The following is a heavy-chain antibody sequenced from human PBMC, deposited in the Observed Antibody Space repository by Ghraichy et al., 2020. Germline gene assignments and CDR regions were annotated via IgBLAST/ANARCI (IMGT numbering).Heavy chain of an antibody. CDR1: GFTFSNHA. Sequence: GGSLRLSCTASGFTFSNHAMSWVRQGPGKGLEWVATIDGTTTNTHYADSAQGRFTISRDNPKNTLYLHMSSLRAEDTAVYHCATWLAHHFAYWGQGTLVTASS. J-gene: IGHJ4*02. CDR3: ATWLAHHFAY. CDR2: IDGTTTNT. V-gene: IGHV3-23*01. D-gene: IGHD6-19*01.